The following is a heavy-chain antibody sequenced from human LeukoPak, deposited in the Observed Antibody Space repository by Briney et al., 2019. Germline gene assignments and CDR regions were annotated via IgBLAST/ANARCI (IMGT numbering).Heavy chain of an antibody. Sequence: ASVKVSCKASGGTFSSYAISWVRQAPGQGLEWMGIINPSGGSTSYAQKFQGRVTMTRDTSTSTVYMELSSLRSEDTAVYYCARESPMSSGWNNWFDPWGQGTLVTVSS. J-gene: IGHJ5*02. V-gene: IGHV1-46*01. CDR1: GGTFSSYA. CDR2: INPSGGST. D-gene: IGHD6-19*01. CDR3: ARESPMSSGWNNWFDP.